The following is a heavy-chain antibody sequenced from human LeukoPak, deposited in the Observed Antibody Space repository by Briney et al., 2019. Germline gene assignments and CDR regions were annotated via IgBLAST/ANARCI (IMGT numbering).Heavy chain of an antibody. V-gene: IGHV1-69*01. CDR1: GGTFSSYA. Sequence: SVKVSCKASGGTFSSYAISWVRQAPGQGLEWMGGIIPIFGTANYAQKFQGRVTITADESTSTAYMELSSLRSEDTAVYYCARDLRIYSYGHGGWGQGTLVTVSS. D-gene: IGHD5-18*01. J-gene: IGHJ4*02. CDR3: ARDLRIYSYGHGG. CDR2: IIPIFGTA.